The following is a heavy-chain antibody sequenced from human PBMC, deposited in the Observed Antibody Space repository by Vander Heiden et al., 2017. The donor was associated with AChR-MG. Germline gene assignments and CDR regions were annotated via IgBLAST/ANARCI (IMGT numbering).Heavy chain of an antibody. CDR2: IYYSGST. D-gene: IGHD3-3*02. CDR1: GGSISSYY. CDR3: ARVVLMFGKGSNYYYYGMDV. Sequence: QVQLQESGPGLVKPSETLSLTCTVSGGSISSYYWSWIRQPPGKGLEWIGYIYYSGSTNYNPSLKSRVTISVDTSKNQFSLKLSSVTAADTAVYYCARVVLMFGKGSNYYYYGMDVWAQGTTVTVSS. J-gene: IGHJ6*02. V-gene: IGHV4-59*01.